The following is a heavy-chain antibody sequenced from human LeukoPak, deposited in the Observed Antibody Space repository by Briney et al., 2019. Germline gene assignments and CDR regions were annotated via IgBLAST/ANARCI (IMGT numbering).Heavy chain of an antibody. CDR3: AIAAAGLYFDY. V-gene: IGHV4-30-2*01. CDR2: FHHSGST. J-gene: IGHJ4*02. CDR1: GDSISSGDYS. Sequence: SETLSLTCTVSGDSISSGDYSWNWIRQPPGKGLEWIGYFHHSGSTYYNPSLKSRVTISVDRSKNQFSLKLSSVTAADTAVYYCAIAAAGLYFDYWGQGTLVTVSS. D-gene: IGHD6-13*01.